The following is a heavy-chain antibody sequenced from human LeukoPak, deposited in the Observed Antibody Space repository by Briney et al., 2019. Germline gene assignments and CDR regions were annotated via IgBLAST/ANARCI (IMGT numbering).Heavy chain of an antibody. CDR2: INQDGSEK. CDR1: GFIYSNYG. J-gene: IGHJ4*02. V-gene: IGHV3-7*01. CDR3: VKVSVAAPGSDY. D-gene: IGHD6-13*01. Sequence: GGSLRLSCAASGFIYSNYGMTWLRQAPGKGLEWVANINQDGSEKYYVDSVKGRFTISRDNAKNSLYLQMNSLRAEDTALYYCVKVSVAAPGSDYWGQGTLVTVSS.